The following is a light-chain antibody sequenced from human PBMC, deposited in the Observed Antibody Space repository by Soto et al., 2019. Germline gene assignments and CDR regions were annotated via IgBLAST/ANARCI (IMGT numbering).Light chain of an antibody. Sequence: QLVLTQSPSASASLGASVKLTCTLSSGHSSYAIAWHQQQPEKGPRYLMKLNSDGSHSKGDGIPDRLSGSSSGAERYLTIFSLQSEDEADYYFQTWGTGIRVFGTGTKLTVL. CDR1: SGHSSYA. CDR3: QTWGTGIRV. J-gene: IGLJ1*01. CDR2: LNSDGSH. V-gene: IGLV4-69*01.